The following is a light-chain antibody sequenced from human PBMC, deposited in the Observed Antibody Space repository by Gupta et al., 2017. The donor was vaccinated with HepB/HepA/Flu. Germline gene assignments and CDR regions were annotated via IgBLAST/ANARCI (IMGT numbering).Light chain of an antibody. J-gene: IGKJ2*04. CDR2: WAS. V-gene: IGKV4-1*01. CDR1: QSVLYSSNNKNY. CDR3: QQYYSIPRS. Sequence: DIVMTQSADSLAVSLGERATINCKSSQSVLYSSNNKNYLTWYQQKPGQPPKMLIYWASTRKSGVPDRFNSSGSGTDFTLTISSLQAEDVAVYHCQQYYSIPRSFGQGTKLEIK.